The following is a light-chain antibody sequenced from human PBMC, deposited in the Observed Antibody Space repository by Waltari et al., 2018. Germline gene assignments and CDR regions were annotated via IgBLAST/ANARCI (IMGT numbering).Light chain of an antibody. J-gene: IGKJ1*01. CDR1: QSLLHSNGYSY. CDR3: IQSLQSPGT. Sequence: IVMTQSPLSLPVTPGEPASISCRSSQSLLHSNGYSYLDWYLQKAGQSPQLLIYLGSNRASGVPDRFSGSGTGTDFTLKISRVEAEDVGVYYCIQSLQSPGTFGQGTKVEIK. CDR2: LGS. V-gene: IGKV2-28*01.